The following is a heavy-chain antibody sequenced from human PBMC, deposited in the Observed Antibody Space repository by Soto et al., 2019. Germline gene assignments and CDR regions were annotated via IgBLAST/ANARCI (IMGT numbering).Heavy chain of an antibody. Sequence: PSQTLSLTCAISGDSVSINNAAWHWIRQSPSRGLEWLGRTYYRSKWYNDYAMSVKGRITINPDTSKDHFSLQLNSVTPEDTAVYYCARAHLIASRLMWYLDLWGRGTLVTVSS. CDR2: TYYRSKWYN. D-gene: IGHD6-6*01. V-gene: IGHV6-1*01. CDR3: ARAHLIASRLMWYLDL. J-gene: IGHJ2*01. CDR1: GDSVSINNAA.